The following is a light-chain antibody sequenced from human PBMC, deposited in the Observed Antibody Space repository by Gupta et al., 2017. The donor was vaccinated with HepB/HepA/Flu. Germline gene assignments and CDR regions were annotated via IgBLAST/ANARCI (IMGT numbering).Light chain of an antibody. J-gene: IGKJ1*01. CDR3: QHRGT. V-gene: IGKV1-5*03. CDR1: QTISSW. Sequence: DIQMTQSPSTLSASVGDRVTITCRASQTISSWLAWYQQKPGKAPKLLIYRASSLESGVPSRFSGSGSGTGFTLTISSLQPDDFATYYCQHRGTFGQGTKVEIK. CDR2: RAS.